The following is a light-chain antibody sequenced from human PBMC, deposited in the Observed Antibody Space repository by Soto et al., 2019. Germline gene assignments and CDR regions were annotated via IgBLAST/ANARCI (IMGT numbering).Light chain of an antibody. CDR1: QGIGSY. V-gene: IGKV1-9*01. CDR2: AAS. CDR3: QQLNSYQWT. J-gene: IGKJ1*01. Sequence: IQLTQSPSSLSASVGDRVTITCRASQGIGSYLAWYQQKPWKAPKLLIYAASTLQSGVPSRFSGSGSGTDFTLTISSLQPEDFATYYCQQLNSYQWTFGQGTKVDIK.